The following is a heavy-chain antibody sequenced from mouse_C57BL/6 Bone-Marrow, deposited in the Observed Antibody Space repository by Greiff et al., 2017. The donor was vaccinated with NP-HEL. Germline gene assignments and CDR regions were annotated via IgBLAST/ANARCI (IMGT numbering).Heavy chain of an antibody. D-gene: IGHD6-1*01. J-gene: IGHJ2*01. CDR2: ISDGGSYT. Sequence: EVHLVESGGGLVKPGGSLKLSCAASGFTFSSYAMSWVRQTPEKRLEWVATISDGGSYTYYPDNVKGRFPISRDNAKNNLYLQMSHLKSEDTAMYYCARGLYLYYFDYWGQGTTLTVSS. CDR1: GFTFSSYA. V-gene: IGHV5-4*01. CDR3: ARGLYLYYFDY.